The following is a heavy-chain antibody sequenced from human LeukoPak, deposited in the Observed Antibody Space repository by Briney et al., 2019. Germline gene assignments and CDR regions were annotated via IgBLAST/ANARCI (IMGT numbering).Heavy chain of an antibody. CDR3: AKVNSGYDPDY. J-gene: IGHJ4*02. D-gene: IGHD5-12*01. CDR2: ISWNSGSI. CDR1: GFTFDDYA. V-gene: IGHV3-9*01. Sequence: GRSLRLSCAASGFTFDDYAMHWVRQAPGKGLEWVSGISWNSGSIGYADSVKGRFTISRDNAKNSLYLQMNSLRAEDTALYYCAKVNSGYDPDYWGQGTLVTVSS.